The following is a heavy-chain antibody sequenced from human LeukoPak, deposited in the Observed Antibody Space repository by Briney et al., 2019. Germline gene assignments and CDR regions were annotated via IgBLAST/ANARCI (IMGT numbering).Heavy chain of an antibody. Sequence: GGSLRLSCTASGFTFGDYAMHWVRQAPGKGLEWVSGISWNSGSIGYADSVKGRFTISRDNAKNSLYLQMNSLRAEDTALYYCAKDIRYSSGWCSLDYWGQGTLVTVSS. CDR3: AKDIRYSSGWCSLDY. J-gene: IGHJ4*02. V-gene: IGHV3-9*01. CDR1: GFTFGDYA. CDR2: ISWNSGSI. D-gene: IGHD6-19*01.